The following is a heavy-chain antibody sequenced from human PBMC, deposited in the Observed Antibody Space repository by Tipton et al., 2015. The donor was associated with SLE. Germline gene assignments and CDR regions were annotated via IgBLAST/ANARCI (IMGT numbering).Heavy chain of an antibody. J-gene: IGHJ4*02. D-gene: IGHD1-26*01. CDR3: ARGESCPDY. Sequence: TLSLTCTVSGGSISSYYWSWIRQPPGKGLEWIGYIYTSGTTNYNPSLKSRVTISVDTSKNQFSLKLSSVTAADTAVYYCARGESCPDYWGQGTLVTVSS. CDR2: IYTSGTT. V-gene: IGHV4-4*09. CDR1: GGSISSYY.